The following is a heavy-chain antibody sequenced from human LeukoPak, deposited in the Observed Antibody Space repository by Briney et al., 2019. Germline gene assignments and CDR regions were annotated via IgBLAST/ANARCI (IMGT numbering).Heavy chain of an antibody. V-gene: IGHV1-18*01. CDR1: GYTFTSYG. J-gene: IGHJ4*02. D-gene: IGHD6-13*01. CDR3: AREPYSSSYRSKSGYFDY. CDR2: ISAYNGNA. Sequence: ASVKVSCKASGYTFTSYGISWVRQAPGQGLEWMGWISAYNGNANYAQKLQGRVTMTTDTSTSTAYMELRSLRSDDTAVYYCAREPYSSSYRSKSGYFDYWGQGTLVTVSS.